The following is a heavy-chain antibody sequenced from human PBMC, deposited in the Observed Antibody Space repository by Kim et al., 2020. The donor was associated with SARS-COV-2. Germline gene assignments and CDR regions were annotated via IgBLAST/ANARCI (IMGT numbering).Heavy chain of an antibody. CDR1: SGSFSDYY. CDR2: INHIGST. CDR3: AKHDARYCSGGNCWYFDY. J-gene: IGHJ4*02. Sequence: SETLSLTCAVYSGSFSDYYWTWIRQPPGKGLEWIGEINHIGSTNYNPSLKSRVTMSVDTSKNQLSLKLSSVTAADTAVYYCAKHDARYCSGGNCWYFDYWGRGTLVTVSS. D-gene: IGHD2-15*01. V-gene: IGHV4-34*01.